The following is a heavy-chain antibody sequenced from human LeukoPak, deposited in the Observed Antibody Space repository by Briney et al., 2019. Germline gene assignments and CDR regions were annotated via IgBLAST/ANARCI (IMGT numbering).Heavy chain of an antibody. J-gene: IGHJ4*02. V-gene: IGHV1-18*01. CDR2: INANNGET. CDR1: GYSFSTFR. CDR3: SGDSTSGAVLDLTY. D-gene: IGHD3/OR15-3a*01. Sequence: ASVKVSCTTSGYSFSTFRIAWVRQAPGQGLEWMGWINANNGETHYAQKFHDRVTMTTDTSTNTAYMELRGLKSDDSAMYYCSGDSTSGAVLDLTYGGQGTLVTVSS.